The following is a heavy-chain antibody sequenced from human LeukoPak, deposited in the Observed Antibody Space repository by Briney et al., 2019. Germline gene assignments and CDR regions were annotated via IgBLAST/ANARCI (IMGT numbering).Heavy chain of an antibody. CDR1: GFTFSSYG. Sequence: GRSLRLSCAASGFTFSSYGMHWVRQAPGKGLEWVAVIWYDGSNKYYADSVKGRFTISRDNSKNTLYLQMNSLRAEDTAVYYCAREMATTRIFDYWGQGTLDTVSS. J-gene: IGHJ4*02. D-gene: IGHD5-24*01. CDR3: AREMATTRIFDY. CDR2: IWYDGSNK. V-gene: IGHV3-33*01.